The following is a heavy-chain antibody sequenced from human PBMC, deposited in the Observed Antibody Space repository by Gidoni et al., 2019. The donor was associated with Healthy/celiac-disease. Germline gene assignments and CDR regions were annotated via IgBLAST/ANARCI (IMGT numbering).Heavy chain of an antibody. CDR2: IYTSGST. V-gene: IGHV4-4*07. J-gene: IGHJ3*02. D-gene: IGHD6-13*01. Sequence: LEWIGRIYTSGSTNYNPSLKSRVTMSVDTSKNQFSLKLSSVTAADTAVYYCARDYLCGYSSSCRLQGKDAFDIWGQGTMVTVSS. CDR3: ARDYLCGYSSSCRLQGKDAFDI.